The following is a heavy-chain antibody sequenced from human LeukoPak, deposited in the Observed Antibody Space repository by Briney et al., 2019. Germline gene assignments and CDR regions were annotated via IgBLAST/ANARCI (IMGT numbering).Heavy chain of an antibody. J-gene: IGHJ3*02. CDR1: GYTFTSYY. CDR3: ASSTGRYDSSGYYRVYAFDI. V-gene: IGHV1-46*01. CDR2: INPSGGST. D-gene: IGHD3-22*01. Sequence: ASVKVSCKASGYTFTSYYMHWVRQAPGQGLEWMGIINPSGGSTSYAQKFQGRVTMTTDTSTSTAYMELRSLRSDDTAVYYCASSTGRYDSSGYYRVYAFDIWGQGTMVTVSS.